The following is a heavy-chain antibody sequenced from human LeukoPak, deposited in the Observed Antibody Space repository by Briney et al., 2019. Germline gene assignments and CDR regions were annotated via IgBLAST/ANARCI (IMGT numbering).Heavy chain of an antibody. J-gene: IGHJ4*02. CDR3: VKDRVSVSSSGYFDY. Sequence: GGSLRLSCSASGFTFSSYAMHWVRQAPGKGLEYVSAISSNGGSTYYADSVKGRFTISRDNSKKTLYLQMSSLRAEDTAVYYCVKDRVSVSSSGYFDYWGQGTLATVSS. D-gene: IGHD6-6*01. V-gene: IGHV3-64D*06. CDR1: GFTFSSYA. CDR2: ISSNGGST.